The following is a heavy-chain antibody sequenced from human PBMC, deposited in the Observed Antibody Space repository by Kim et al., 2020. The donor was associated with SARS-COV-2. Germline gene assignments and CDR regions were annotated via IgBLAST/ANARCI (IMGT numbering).Heavy chain of an antibody. CDR2: IYYSGST. CDR1: GGSISSYY. Sequence: SETLSLTCTVSGGSISSYYWSWIRQPPGKGLEWIGYIYYSGSTNYNPSLKSRVTISVDTSKNQFSLKLSSVTAADTAVYYCARSPSIRAIFGVVIIPDAFDIWGQRTMVTVSS. D-gene: IGHD3-3*01. V-gene: IGHV4-59*01. J-gene: IGHJ3*02. CDR3: ARSPSIRAIFGVVIIPDAFDI.